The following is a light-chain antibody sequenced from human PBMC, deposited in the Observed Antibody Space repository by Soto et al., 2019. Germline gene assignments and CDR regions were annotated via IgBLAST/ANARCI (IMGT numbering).Light chain of an antibody. CDR3: GTWDSSLSAGGX. V-gene: IGLV1-51*01. J-gene: IGLJ3*02. CDR2: DNN. CDR1: SSNIGNNY. Sequence: QSVLTQPPSVSAAPGQTVTISCSGSSSNIGNNYVSWYQQLPGTAPKLLIYDNNKRPSGIPDRFSGSKSGTSATLGITGLQTGDEADYYCGTWDSSLSAGGXXGGGXKLTVL.